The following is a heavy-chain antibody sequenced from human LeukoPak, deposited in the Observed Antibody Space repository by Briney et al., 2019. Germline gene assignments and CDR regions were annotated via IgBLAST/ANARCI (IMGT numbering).Heavy chain of an antibody. D-gene: IGHD3-9*01. CDR1: GGSFSGYY. CDR2: INHSGST. CDR3: ARPHSTFFDQDAAYYFDY. V-gene: IGHV4-34*01. J-gene: IGHJ4*02. Sequence: KSSETLSLTCAVYGGSFSGYYWSWIRQPLGKGLEWIGEINHSGSTNYNPSLKSRVTISVDTSKNHFSLKLSSVTAADTAVYYCARPHSTFFDQDAAYYFDYWGQGTLVTVSS.